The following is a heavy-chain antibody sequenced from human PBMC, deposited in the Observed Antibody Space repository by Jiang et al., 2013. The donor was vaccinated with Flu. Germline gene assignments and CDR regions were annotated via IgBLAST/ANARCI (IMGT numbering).Heavy chain of an antibody. D-gene: IGHD1-26*01. CDR3: TSLLGADIGLLAEY. J-gene: IGHJ4*02. CDR2: IGRSGSPI. CDR1: GFTFSTYE. Sequence: VQLVESEGNLVQPGGSLRLSCAASGFTFSTYEMSWVRQAPGKGLEWLSYIGRSGSPIYYADSVRGRFTISRDNAKNSLFLQMNSLRAEDTAVYYCTSLLGADIGLLAEYWGQGTLVTVSS. V-gene: IGHV3-48*03.